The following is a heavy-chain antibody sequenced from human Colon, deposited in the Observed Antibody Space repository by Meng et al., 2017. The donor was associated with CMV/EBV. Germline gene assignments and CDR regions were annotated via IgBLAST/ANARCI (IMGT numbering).Heavy chain of an antibody. V-gene: IGHV4-34*01. CDR2: INHSGST. CDR3: ARGSVLRFLEWLTDYYYYGMDV. J-gene: IGHJ6*02. Sequence: SETLSLTCAVYGGSFSGYYWSWIRQPPGKGLEWIGEINHSGSTNYNPSLKSRVTISVDTSKNQFSLKLSSVTAADTAVYYCARGSVLRFLEWLTDYYYYGMDVWGQGTTVTVSS. CDR1: GGSFSGYY. D-gene: IGHD3-3*01.